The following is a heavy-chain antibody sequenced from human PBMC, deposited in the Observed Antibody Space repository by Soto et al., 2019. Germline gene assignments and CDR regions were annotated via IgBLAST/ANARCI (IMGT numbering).Heavy chain of an antibody. Sequence: EVQLVESGGGLIQPGGSLRLSRAASGFTVSSNYMSWVRQAPGKGLEWVSVIYSGGSTYYADSVKGRFTISRDNSKNTLYLQMNSLRAEDTAVYYCARAFYGDPADYYGMDVWGQGTTVTVSS. CDR1: GFTVSSNY. J-gene: IGHJ6*02. V-gene: IGHV3-53*01. CDR3: ARAFYGDPADYYGMDV. D-gene: IGHD4-17*01. CDR2: IYSGGST.